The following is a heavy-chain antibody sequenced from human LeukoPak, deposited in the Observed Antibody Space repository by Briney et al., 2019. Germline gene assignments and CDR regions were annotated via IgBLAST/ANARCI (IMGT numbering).Heavy chain of an antibody. CDR3: ARAVDAFDI. J-gene: IGHJ3*02. CDR2: IYYSGST. CDR1: GGSISSYY. Sequence: SETLSLTCTVSGGSISSYYWSWIRQPPGRGLEWIGYIYYSGSTNYNPSLKSRVTISVDTSKNQFSLKLSSVTAADMAVYYCARAVDAFDIWGQGTMVTVSS. V-gene: IGHV4-59*01.